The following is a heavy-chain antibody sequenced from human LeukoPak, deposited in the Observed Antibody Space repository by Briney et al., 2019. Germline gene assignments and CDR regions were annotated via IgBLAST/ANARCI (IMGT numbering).Heavy chain of an antibody. D-gene: IGHD1-1*01. J-gene: IGHJ5*02. Sequence: GGSLRLSCAASGFTFSSYWMSWVRQAPGQGLVWVANIKQDGSEQYYVDSVKGRFTISRDNAKNSLYLQMNSLRAEDTAVYYCARYRGYGWFDPWGQGTLVTVSS. V-gene: IGHV3-7*01. CDR1: GFTFSSYW. CDR2: IKQDGSEQ. CDR3: ARYRGYGWFDP.